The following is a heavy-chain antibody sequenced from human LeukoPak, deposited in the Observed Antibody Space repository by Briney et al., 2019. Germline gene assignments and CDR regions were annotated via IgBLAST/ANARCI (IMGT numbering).Heavy chain of an antibody. CDR1: GGSISSYY. J-gene: IGHJ4*02. V-gene: IGHV4-59*01. CDR2: IYYSGST. Sequence: PSETLSLTCTVSGGSISSYYWSWIRQPPGKGLEWIGYIYYSGSTNYNPSLKSRVTISVDTSKNQFSLKLSSVTAADTAVYYCARDPPPYYDSSGTFSIWGQGTLVTVSS. D-gene: IGHD3-22*01. CDR3: ARDPPPYYDSSGTFSI.